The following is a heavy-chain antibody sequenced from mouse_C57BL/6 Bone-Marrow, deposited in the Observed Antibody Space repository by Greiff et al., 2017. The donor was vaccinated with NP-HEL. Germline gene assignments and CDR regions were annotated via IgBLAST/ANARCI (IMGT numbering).Heavy chain of an antibody. CDR1: GYTFTSYW. CDR3: ARGLLWLRRRDYYAMDY. D-gene: IGHD2-2*01. J-gene: IGHJ4*01. CDR2: IHPHSGST. Sequence: QVQLKQPGAELVKPGASVKLSCKASGYTFTSYWMHCVKQRPGQGLEWIGMIHPHSGSTTYNEKFKSKATLTVDKSSSTAYRQLSSRTSEDSAVYYCARGLLWLRRRDYYAMDYWGQGTSVTVSS. V-gene: IGHV1-64*01.